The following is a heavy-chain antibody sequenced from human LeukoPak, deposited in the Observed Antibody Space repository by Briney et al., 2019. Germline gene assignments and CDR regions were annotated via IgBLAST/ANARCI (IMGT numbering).Heavy chain of an antibody. CDR3: ARDPTIFGVVIVPDY. CDR2: IKQDGSEK. D-gene: IGHD3-3*01. J-gene: IGHJ4*02. V-gene: IGHV3-7*01. CDR1: GFTFSNYW. Sequence: GGSLRLSCAASGFTFSNYWMSWVRQAPGKGREWVANIKQDGSEKYYADSVKGRFTVSRDNAKNSLYLQMNSLRAEETAVYDCARDPTIFGVVIVPDYWGQGTLVTVSS.